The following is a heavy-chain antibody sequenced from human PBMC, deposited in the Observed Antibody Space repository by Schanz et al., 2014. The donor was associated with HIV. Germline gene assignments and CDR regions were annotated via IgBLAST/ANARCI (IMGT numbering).Heavy chain of an antibody. Sequence: EVHLLESGGGLAQPGGSLTLSCAASGFTFTNHALSWVRQAPGKGLEWVSSISESGGRTYYADSVNGRFTISRDNSKNTLYLQMNNLKTEDTAVYYCAKAGLFFGQLWLGCFDYWGQGAQVTVSS. V-gene: IGHV3-23*01. J-gene: IGHJ4*02. CDR1: GFTFTNHA. D-gene: IGHD5-18*01. CDR3: AKAGLFFGQLWLGCFDY. CDR2: ISESGGRT.